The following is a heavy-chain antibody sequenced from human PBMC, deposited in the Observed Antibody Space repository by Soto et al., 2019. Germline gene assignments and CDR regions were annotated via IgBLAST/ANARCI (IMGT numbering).Heavy chain of an antibody. CDR3: GGTIGSAIEFDY. D-gene: IGHD2-21*01. V-gene: IGHV3-21*01. CDR1: GFTFSSYS. J-gene: IGHJ4*02. Sequence: GGSLRLSCAASGFTFSSYSMNWVRQAPGKGLEWVSSISSSSSYIYYADSVKGRFTISRDNAKNSLYLQMNSLRAEDTAVYYCGGTIGSAIEFDYWGQGTLVTVSS. CDR2: ISSSSSYI.